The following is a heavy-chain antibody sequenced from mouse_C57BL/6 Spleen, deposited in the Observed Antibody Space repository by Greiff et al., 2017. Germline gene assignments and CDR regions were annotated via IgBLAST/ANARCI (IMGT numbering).Heavy chain of an antibody. CDR3: ARRGYGKGYYAMDY. V-gene: IGHV1-52*01. J-gene: IGHJ4*01. Sequence: VKLQQPGAELVRPGSSVKLSCKASGYTFTSYWMHWVKQRPIQGLEWIGNIDPSDSETHYNQKFKDKATLTVDKSSSTAYMQLSSLTSEDSAVYYCARRGYGKGYYAMDYWGQGTSVTVSS. CDR1: GYTFTSYW. CDR2: IDPSDSET. D-gene: IGHD2-10*02.